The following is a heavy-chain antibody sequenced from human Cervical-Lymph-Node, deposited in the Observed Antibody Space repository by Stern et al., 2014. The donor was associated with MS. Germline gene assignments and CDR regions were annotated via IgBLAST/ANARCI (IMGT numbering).Heavy chain of an antibody. D-gene: IGHD6-19*01. V-gene: IGHV1-46*01. CDR1: GYTFTSYY. J-gene: IGHJ4*02. CDR3: ARARWVGDRSGSVDY. CDR2: INPSGGST. Sequence: DQLVESGAEVKKPGASVKVSCKASGYTFTSYYMHWVRQAPGQGLEWMGIINPSGGSTSYAQKFQGRVTMTRDTSTSTVYMELSSLRSEDTAVYYCARARWVGDRSGSVDYWGQGTLVTVSS.